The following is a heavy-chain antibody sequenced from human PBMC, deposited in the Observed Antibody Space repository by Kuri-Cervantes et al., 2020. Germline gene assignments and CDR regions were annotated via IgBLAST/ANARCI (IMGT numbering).Heavy chain of an antibody. J-gene: IGHJ4*02. CDR3: ARTCSSGWDEASDY. CDR2: IYHSGST. CDR1: GGSISSSNW. D-gene: IGHD6-19*01. Sequence: SETLSLTCAVSGGSISSSNWWSWVRQPPGKGLEWIGEIYHSGSTNYNPSLKSRVTISVDKSKNQFSLKLSSVTAADTAVYYCARTCSSGWDEASDYWGQGTLVTVSS. V-gene: IGHV4-4*02.